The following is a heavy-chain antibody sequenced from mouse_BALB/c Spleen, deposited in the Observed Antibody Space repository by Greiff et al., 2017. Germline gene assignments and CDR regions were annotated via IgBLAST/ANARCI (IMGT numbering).Heavy chain of an antibody. CDR2: IYPGDGDT. J-gene: IGHJ4*01. V-gene: IGHV1-80*01. Sequence: QVQLKESGAELVRPGSSVKISCKASGYAFSSYWMNWVKQRPGQGLEWIGQIYPGDGDTNYNGKFKGKATLTADKSSSTAYMQLSSLTSEDSAVYFCARGARANYAMDYWGQGTSVTVAS. CDR3: ARGARANYAMDY. D-gene: IGHD3-1*01. CDR1: GYAFSSYW.